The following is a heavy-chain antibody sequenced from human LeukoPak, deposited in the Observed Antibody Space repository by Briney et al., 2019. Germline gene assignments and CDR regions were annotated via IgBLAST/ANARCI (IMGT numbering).Heavy chain of an antibody. V-gene: IGHV4-59*01. CDR3: ASRYSSGWYFDL. J-gene: IGHJ2*01. CDR2: IYYSGST. CDR1: GGSISSYY. Sequence: SETLSLTCTVSGGSISSYYWSWVRQPPGKGLEWIGYIYYSGSTNYNPSLKSRVTISVDTSKNQFSLKLSSVTAADTAVYYCASRYSSGWYFDLWGRGTLVTVSS. D-gene: IGHD6-19*01.